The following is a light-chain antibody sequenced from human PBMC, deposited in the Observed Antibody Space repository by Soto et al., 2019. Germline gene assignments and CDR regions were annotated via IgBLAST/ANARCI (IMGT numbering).Light chain of an antibody. CDR2: DVS. CDR1: SSDVGGYDF. CDR3: SSYTSSSTYV. V-gene: IGLV2-14*03. Sequence: QSALTQPASVSGSPGQSITISCTGTSSDVGGYDFVCWYQHHPGKAPKLMMYDVSNRPSGVSNRLSGSKSGNTASLTISGLRPEDEADYYCSSYTSSSTYVFGSGTKVTVL. J-gene: IGLJ1*01.